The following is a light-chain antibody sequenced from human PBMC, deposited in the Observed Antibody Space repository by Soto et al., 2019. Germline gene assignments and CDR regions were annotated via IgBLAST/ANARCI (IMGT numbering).Light chain of an antibody. V-gene: IGLV2-14*01. Sequence: QSVLTQPASVSGSPGQSITISCTGTSSDVGGYNYVSWYQQHPGKAPKLMIYDVSNRPSGVSNCFSGSKSGNTASLTFSGLQAEDEADYYCSSYTSSSTRGFGTGTKVTVL. CDR3: SSYTSSSTRG. CDR1: SSDVGGYNY. J-gene: IGLJ1*01. CDR2: DVS.